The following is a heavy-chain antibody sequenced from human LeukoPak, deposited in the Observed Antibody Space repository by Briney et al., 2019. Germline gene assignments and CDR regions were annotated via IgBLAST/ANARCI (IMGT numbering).Heavy chain of an antibody. J-gene: IGHJ3*02. CDR2: ISGSGGST. D-gene: IGHD6-19*01. V-gene: IGHV3-23*01. Sequence: AGGSLRLSCAASGFTFRSHWMTWVRQAPGKGLEWVSTISGSGGSTYYADSVKGRFTISRDKSKNTLYLQMDSLRAEETAVYYCAKGHKYSSGCHWCALDIWGQGTMVTVSS. CDR3: AKGHKYSSGCHWCALDI. CDR1: GFTFRSHW.